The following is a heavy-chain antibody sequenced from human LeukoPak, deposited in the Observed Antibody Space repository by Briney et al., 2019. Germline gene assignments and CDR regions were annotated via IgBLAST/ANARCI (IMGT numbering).Heavy chain of an antibody. CDR3: ARVMVRGGRVDY. CDR2: IYYSGST. V-gene: IGHV4-59*01. Sequence: SETLSLTCTVSGGSISSYYWSWIRQPPGKGLEWIGYIYYSGSTNYNPSLKSRVTISVDTSKNQFSLKLSSVTAADTAVYYCARVMVRGGRVDYWGQGTLVTVSS. CDR1: GGSISSYY. D-gene: IGHD3-10*01. J-gene: IGHJ4*02.